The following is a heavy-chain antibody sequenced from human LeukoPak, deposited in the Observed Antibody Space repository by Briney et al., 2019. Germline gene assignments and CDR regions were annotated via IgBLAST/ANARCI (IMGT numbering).Heavy chain of an antibody. CDR2: ISFDGSNI. CDR3: ANVWRSRRLWFDP. Sequence: GGSLRLSCAASGFIFSNYAMHWVRQAPGKGLDWVAVISFDGSNIYYADSAEGRFTISRDNSKNSLYLQMNSLRAEDTAVYYCANVWRSRRLWFDPWGQGTLVTVSS. J-gene: IGHJ5*02. CDR1: GFIFSNYA. D-gene: IGHD2-21*01. V-gene: IGHV3-30*04.